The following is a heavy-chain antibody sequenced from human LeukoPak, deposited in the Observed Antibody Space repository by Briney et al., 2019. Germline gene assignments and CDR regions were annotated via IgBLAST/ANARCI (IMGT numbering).Heavy chain of an antibody. CDR3: ARGPAPITIFGVVISLYFDY. CDR1: GFTFSSYA. Sequence: GGSLRLSCAASGFTFSSYAMSWVRQAPGKGLEWISAISNSGGSTYYADSVRGRFTISRDNSKNTLFLQMNSLRTEDTAVYYCARGPAPITIFGVVISLYFDYWGQGTLVTVSS. V-gene: IGHV3-23*01. D-gene: IGHD3-3*01. CDR2: ISNSGGST. J-gene: IGHJ4*02.